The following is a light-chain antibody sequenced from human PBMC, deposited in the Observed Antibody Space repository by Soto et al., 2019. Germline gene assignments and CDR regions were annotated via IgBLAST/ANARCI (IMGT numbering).Light chain of an antibody. CDR2: DVS. V-gene: IGLV2-14*01. Sequence: SALTQPASVSGSPGQSITISCTGTSSDVGGYNYVSWYQRHPGKAPKLMIYDVSNRPSGVSNRFSGSKSGNTASLTISGLQAEDEADYYCSSYTSSGTLWVFGGGTQLTVL. J-gene: IGLJ3*02. CDR1: SSDVGGYNY. CDR3: SSYTSSGTLWV.